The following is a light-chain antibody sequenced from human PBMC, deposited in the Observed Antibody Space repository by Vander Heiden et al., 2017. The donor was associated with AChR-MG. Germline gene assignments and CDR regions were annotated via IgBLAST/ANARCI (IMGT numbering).Light chain of an antibody. CDR2: RNN. CDR3: AAWDDSLGGVV. J-gene: IGLJ2*01. CDR1: SSNIRSNY. V-gene: IGLV1-47*01. Sequence: SVLTQSLSAPGPTRQRVTISCSGSSSNIRSNYVYWYQQLPGTAPKLLIYRNNQRPSGVPDRFSGSKAGTSASLAISGLRAEDEADYYCAAWDDSLGGVVFGGGTKLTVL.